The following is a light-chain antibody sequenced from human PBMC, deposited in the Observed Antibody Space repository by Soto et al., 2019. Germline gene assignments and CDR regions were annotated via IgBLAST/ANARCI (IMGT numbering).Light chain of an antibody. J-gene: IGKJ4*01. V-gene: IGKV1-39*01. CDR2: GAS. CDR1: QSISAS. Sequence: DIQMTQSPSSLSVSVGDRVTITCRASQSISASLNWFQKKPGKSPQLLIYGASDLQSGVPSRFSGSGSGTDFTLTITDLQIEDSATYFCQQGFSPLLTFGGGTKV. CDR3: QQGFSPLLT.